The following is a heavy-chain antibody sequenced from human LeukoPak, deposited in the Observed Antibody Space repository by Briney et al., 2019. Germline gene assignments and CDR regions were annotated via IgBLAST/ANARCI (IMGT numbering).Heavy chain of an antibody. J-gene: IGHJ5*02. Sequence: GASVKVSCKASGYTFTSQYMHWVRQAPGQGLEWMGIINPSGGSTSYAQKFQGRITMTRDMSTSTVYMELSRLRSDDTAVYYCARAASITIFDPWGQGTLVTVSS. V-gene: IGHV1-46*01. CDR1: GYTFTSQY. CDR2: INPSGGST. CDR3: ARAASITIFDP. D-gene: IGHD3-3*01.